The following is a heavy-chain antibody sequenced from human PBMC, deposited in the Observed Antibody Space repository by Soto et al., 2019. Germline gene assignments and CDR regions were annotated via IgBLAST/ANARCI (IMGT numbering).Heavy chain of an antibody. Sequence: EVQLVESGGGLVQPGESLRLSCAASGFTFSSYCMTWVRQAPGKGLEWVANIKQDGYEKYYVDSVRGRFTMSRDNAKNPPYLQMKSLRAEDTAVYYCARQVGVTRMDFDYVGQGTPVTGFS. J-gene: IGHJ4*02. CDR2: IKQDGYEK. CDR1: GFTFSSYC. D-gene: IGHD1-26*01. V-gene: IGHV3-7*01. CDR3: ARQVGVTRMDFDY.